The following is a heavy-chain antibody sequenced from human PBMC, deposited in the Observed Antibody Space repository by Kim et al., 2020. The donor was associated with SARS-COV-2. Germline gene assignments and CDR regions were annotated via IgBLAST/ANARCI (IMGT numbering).Heavy chain of an antibody. D-gene: IGHD3-22*01. V-gene: IGHV1-46*01. Sequence: ASVKVSCKASGYTFTSYYMHWVRQAPGQGLEWMGIINPSGGSTSYAQKFQGRVTMTRDTSTSTVYMELSSLRSEDTAVYYCASWGRVWGTSSGPRGPVDYWRQGTLVTVSS. CDR2: INPSGGST. J-gene: IGHJ4*02. CDR1: GYTFTSYY. CDR3: ASWGRVWGTSSGPRGPVDY.